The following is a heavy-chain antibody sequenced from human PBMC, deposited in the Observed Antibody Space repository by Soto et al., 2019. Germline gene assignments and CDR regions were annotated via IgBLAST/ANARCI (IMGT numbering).Heavy chain of an antibody. CDR3: ARQGQSYYGSGSLPDY. D-gene: IGHD3-10*01. V-gene: IGHV4-59*08. Sequence: QVQLQESGPGLVKPSETLSLTCTVSGGSISGYYWSWIRQPPGKGLEWIGYIYHNGNTNYNPSLKSRVTSSVDTSKNQFSLKLTSVIAADTAVYYCARQGQSYYGSGSLPDYWGQGTLVTVSS. J-gene: IGHJ4*02. CDR2: IYHNGNT. CDR1: GGSISGYY.